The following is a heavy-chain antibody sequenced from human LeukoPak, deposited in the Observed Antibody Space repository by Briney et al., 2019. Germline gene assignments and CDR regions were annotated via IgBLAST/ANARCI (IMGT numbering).Heavy chain of an antibody. Sequence: GESLKISCKGSGYSFTSYWIGWVRQMPGKGLEWMGIIYPGDSDTRYSPSFQGQVTISADKSISTAYLQWSSLKASDTAMYYCASSHYDFWSGCKYGMDVWGQGTTVTVSS. CDR3: ASSHYDFWSGCKYGMDV. CDR1: GYSFTSYW. V-gene: IGHV5-51*01. D-gene: IGHD3-3*01. J-gene: IGHJ6*02. CDR2: IYPGDSDT.